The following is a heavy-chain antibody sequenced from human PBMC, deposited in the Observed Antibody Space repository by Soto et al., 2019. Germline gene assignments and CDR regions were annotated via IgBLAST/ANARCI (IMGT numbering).Heavy chain of an antibody. V-gene: IGHV1-69*01. CDR3: AKAKGPYSSYGDAYYYGMDV. CDR2: IIPIFGTA. J-gene: IGHJ6*02. Sequence: QVQLVQSGAEVKKPGSSVKVSCKASGGTFSSYAISWVRQAPGQGLEWMGGIIPIFGTANYAQKFQGRVTITADESTSTAYMELSSLRSEDTAVYYCAKAKGPYSSYGDAYYYGMDVWGQGTTVTVSS. D-gene: IGHD6-19*01. CDR1: GGTFSSYA.